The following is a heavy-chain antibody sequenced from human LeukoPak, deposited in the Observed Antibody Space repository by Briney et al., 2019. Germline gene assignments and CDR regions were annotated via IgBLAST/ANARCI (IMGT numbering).Heavy chain of an antibody. CDR3: AKSSRDWGFGS. CDR2: ISGSGGST. CDR1: GFTFSSYA. Sequence: PGASLRLSCAASGFTFSSYAMSWVRQAPGKGLEWVSAISGSGGSTYYADSVKGRFTISRDNPKNTVYLQMNSLRAEDTAVYYCAKSSRDWGFGSWGQGTLVTVSS. D-gene: IGHD2-21*02. V-gene: IGHV3-23*01. J-gene: IGHJ4*02.